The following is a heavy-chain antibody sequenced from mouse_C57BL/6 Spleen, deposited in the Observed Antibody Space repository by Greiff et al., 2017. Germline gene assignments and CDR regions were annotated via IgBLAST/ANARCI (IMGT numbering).Heavy chain of an antibody. V-gene: IGHV1-20*01. Sequence: EVQGVESGPELVKPGDSVKISCKASGYSFTGYFMNWVMQSHGKSLEWIGRINPYNGDTFYNQKFKGKATLTVAKSSSTAHMELRSLTSEDSAVDYCARRGSSPGWYVDVWGTGTTVTVSA. CDR3: ARRGSSPGWYVDV. CDR2: INPYNGDT. D-gene: IGHD1-1*01. J-gene: IGHJ1*03. CDR1: GYSFTGYF.